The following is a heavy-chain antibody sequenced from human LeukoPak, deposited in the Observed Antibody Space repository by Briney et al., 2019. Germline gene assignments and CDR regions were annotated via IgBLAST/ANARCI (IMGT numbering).Heavy chain of an antibody. V-gene: IGHV4-39*01. CDR1: GGAISDYY. J-gene: IGHJ6*03. CDR3: ARLVTEYGDYATYYYYYMDV. D-gene: IGHD4-17*01. Sequence: SETLSLTCTVSGGAISDYYWSWIRQPPGKGLEWIGNIYYSGSTYYNPSLKSRVTISVDTSKNQFSLKLSSVTAADTAVYYCARLVTEYGDYATYYYYYMDVWGKGTTVTISS. CDR2: IYYSGST.